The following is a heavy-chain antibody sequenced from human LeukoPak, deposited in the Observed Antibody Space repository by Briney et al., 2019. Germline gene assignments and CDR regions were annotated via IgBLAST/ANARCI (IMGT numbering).Heavy chain of an antibody. CDR2: ISTSGNCR. Sequence: AGSLTLSCAVSGFTFSDEYMNWIRQAPGPGLQWIGYISTSGNCRPSKNSVKGQFTISRENATRLLYLQMDSLGEADTAVFYCARTRGAGPGGHFDSWGQGVLVIVSS. CDR3: ARTRGAGPGGHFDS. J-gene: IGHJ4*02. D-gene: IGHD2-15*01. CDR1: GFTFSDEY. V-gene: IGHV3-11*01.